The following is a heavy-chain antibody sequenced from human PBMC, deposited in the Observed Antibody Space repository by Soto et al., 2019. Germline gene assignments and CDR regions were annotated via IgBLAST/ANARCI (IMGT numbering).Heavy chain of an antibody. V-gene: IGHV3-48*03. D-gene: IGHD3-22*01. CDR1: GFTFSSYE. Sequence: LRLSCAASGFTFSSYEMNWVRQAPGKGLEWVSYISSSGSTIYYADSVKGRFTISRDNAKNSLYLQMNSLRAEDTAVYYCARDRRSSGYYYGYYGMDVWGQGTTVTGSS. J-gene: IGHJ6*02. CDR2: ISSSGSTI. CDR3: ARDRRSSGYYYGYYGMDV.